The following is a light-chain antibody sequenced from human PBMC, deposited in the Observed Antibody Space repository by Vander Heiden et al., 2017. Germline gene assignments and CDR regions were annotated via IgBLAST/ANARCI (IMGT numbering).Light chain of an antibody. J-gene: IGKJ5*01. V-gene: IGKV3-11*01. Sequence: EIVLIQSPATLSLSPGERATLSCRASQSVSSYLAWYQQKPGQAPRLLIYDASNRATGIPARFSGSGSGTDFTLTISSREPEDFAVYYCQQHSNWPPITFGQGTRLEIK. CDR2: DAS. CDR1: QSVSSY. CDR3: QQHSNWPPIT.